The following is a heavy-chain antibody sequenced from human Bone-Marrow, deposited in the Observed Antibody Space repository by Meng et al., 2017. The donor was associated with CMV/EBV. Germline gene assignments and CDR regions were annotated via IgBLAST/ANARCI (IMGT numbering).Heavy chain of an antibody. V-gene: IGHV4-59*12. CDR3: ARTGYYKESWFDP. Sequence: SETLSLTCTVSGDSISTYYWSWIRQPPGKGLEWIGYIYYSGGTDYNPSLKSRVTISVDTSKNQFSLKLSSVTAADTAVYYCARTGYYKESWFDPWGQGTLVTVSS. CDR2: IYYSGGT. J-gene: IGHJ5*02. CDR1: GDSISTYY. D-gene: IGHD3-9*01.